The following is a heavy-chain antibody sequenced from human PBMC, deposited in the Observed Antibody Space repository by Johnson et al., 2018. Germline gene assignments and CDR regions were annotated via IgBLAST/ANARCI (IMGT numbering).Heavy chain of an antibody. Sequence: QVQLVESGTEVRQPGYSVKVSCKASGVTFSSYALTWVRQAPGQGLEWMGGIIPLYHTRHYARKFQDRVTITADGSTTTVYMELSSLNYEDTAVYYGARVLIGVGKGIDVWGQGTTVTVS. CDR2: IIPLYHTR. CDR1: GVTFSSYA. V-gene: IGHV1-69*01. J-gene: IGHJ6*02. D-gene: IGHD3-3*01. CDR3: ARVLIGVGKGIDV.